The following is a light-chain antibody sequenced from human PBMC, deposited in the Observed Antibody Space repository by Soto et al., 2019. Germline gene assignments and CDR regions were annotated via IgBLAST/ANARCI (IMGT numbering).Light chain of an antibody. CDR1: QDIRDY. CDR2: AAS. J-gene: IGKJ3*01. CDR3: QKYVGAPYT. Sequence: DIQMTQSPSSLSASVGDRVTITCRASQDIRDYLVWYQQRPGKVPTLLIYAASTLQSGVPSRFSGSGYGTEFTLTISSLQSEDVATYYCQKYVGAPYTFGPGTKVDLK. V-gene: IGKV1-27*01.